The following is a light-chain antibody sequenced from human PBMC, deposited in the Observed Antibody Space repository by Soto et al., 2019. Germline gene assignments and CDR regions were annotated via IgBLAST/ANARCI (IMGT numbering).Light chain of an antibody. CDR1: QSISSY. CDR2: AAS. V-gene: IGKV1-39*01. CDR3: QQSYSTPRT. Sequence: DIEMTQSPSSLSASVGDRGTSTCRASQSISSYLNWYQQKPGKAPKLLIYAASSLQSGVPSRFSGSGSGTDFTLTISSLQPEDFTTYYCQQSYSTPRTFGQGTRLEIK. J-gene: IGKJ5*01.